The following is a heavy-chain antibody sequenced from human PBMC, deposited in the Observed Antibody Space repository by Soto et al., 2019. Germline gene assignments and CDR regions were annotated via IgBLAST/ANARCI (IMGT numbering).Heavy chain of an antibody. CDR1: GFTFSSYA. V-gene: IGHV3-23*01. CDR3: VGGYRGAFDY. Sequence: EVQLLESGGGLVQPGGSLRLSCAASGFTFSSYAMSWVRQAPGKGLEWVSAISGSGGSTYYADSVKGRFTISRDNSKNTLYRQMSSLRAEDTAVYYCVGGYRGAFDYWGQGTLVTVSS. D-gene: IGHD1-26*01. CDR2: ISGSGGST. J-gene: IGHJ4*02.